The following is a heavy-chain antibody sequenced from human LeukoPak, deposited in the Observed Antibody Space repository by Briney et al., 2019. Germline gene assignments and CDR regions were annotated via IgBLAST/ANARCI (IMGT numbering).Heavy chain of an antibody. D-gene: IGHD4-17*01. CDR1: GGSISSSSYY. CDR2: IYYSGST. Sequence: SETLSLTCTVSGGSISSSSYYWGWIRQPPGKGLEWIGSIYYSGSTYYNPSLKSRVTISVDTSKNQFSLKLSSVTAADTAVYYCARFSPPTVTTTLDYWGQGTLVTVSS. J-gene: IGHJ4*02. V-gene: IGHV4-39*01. CDR3: ARFSPPTVTTTLDY.